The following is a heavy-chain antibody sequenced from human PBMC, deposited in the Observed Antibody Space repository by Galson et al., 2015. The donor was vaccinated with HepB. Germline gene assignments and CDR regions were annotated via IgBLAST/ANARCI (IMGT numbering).Heavy chain of an antibody. D-gene: IGHD2-15*01. CDR2: INAGNGNT. Sequence: SVKVSCKASGYTFTSYAMHWVRQAPGQRLEWMGWINAGNGNTKYSQKFQGRVTITRDTSASIAYMELSSLRSEDTAVYYCATASLRYCSGGSCYSLDYWGQGTLVTVSS. V-gene: IGHV1-3*01. CDR1: GYTFTSYA. CDR3: ATASLRYCSGGSCYSLDY. J-gene: IGHJ4*02.